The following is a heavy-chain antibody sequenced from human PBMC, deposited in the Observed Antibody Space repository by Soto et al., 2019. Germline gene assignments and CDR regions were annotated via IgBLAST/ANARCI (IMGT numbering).Heavy chain of an antibody. CDR3: AGDSTSLDY. CDR2: IFYKGTI. Sequence: LSLTCTVSGGSISPYYWSWIRQPPGKGLEWIGYIFYKGTIKYNPSLKSRVTISVDTSQNQFSLKLRSVTAADAAVYYCAGDSTSLDYWGQGALVTVSS. J-gene: IGHJ4*02. V-gene: IGHV4-59*01. D-gene: IGHD3-16*02. CDR1: GGSISPYY.